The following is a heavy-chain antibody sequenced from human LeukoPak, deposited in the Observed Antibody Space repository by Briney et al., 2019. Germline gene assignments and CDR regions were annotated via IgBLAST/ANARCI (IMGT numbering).Heavy chain of an antibody. CDR3: ARGGPYSSSSFDY. V-gene: IGHV3-21*01. D-gene: IGHD6-6*01. CDR2: ISSSSSYI. CDR1: GFSLSSHS. Sequence: GGSLRLSCAGSGFSLSSHSMNWVRQAPGKGLEWVSSISSSSSYIYYADSVKGRFTISRDNAENTLYLQMNSLRAEDTAVFYCARGGPYSSSSFDYWGQGILVTVSS. J-gene: IGHJ4*02.